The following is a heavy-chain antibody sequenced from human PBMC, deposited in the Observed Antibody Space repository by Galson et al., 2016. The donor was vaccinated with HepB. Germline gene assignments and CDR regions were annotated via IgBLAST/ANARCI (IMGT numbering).Heavy chain of an antibody. V-gene: IGHV4-39*01. CDR2: IYYTGSP. D-gene: IGHD3-10*01. Sequence: SETLSLTCTVSGGSISSGPYYWNWIRQPAGKGLEWLGSIYYTGSPYYNPSLKSRVTISVDTSKTQFSLRLSSLTAADTAVYYCARQSTRYDSGRYWVRFAAFDIWGQGTMVTVSS. CDR1: GGSISSGPYY. CDR3: ARQSTRYDSGRYWVRFAAFDI. J-gene: IGHJ3*02.